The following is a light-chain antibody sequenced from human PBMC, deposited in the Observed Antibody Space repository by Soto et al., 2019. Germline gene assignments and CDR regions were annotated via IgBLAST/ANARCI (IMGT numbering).Light chain of an antibody. Sequence: DIQMTQSPSSLSASVGDRVTITCRASQSISNNLNWFQQKPGKAPNLLIFAASNLQSGVPSRFSGSGSGTDFTLTINSLQPEDFAAYYCQQTFSTPWTFGRGTKVDIK. CDR2: AAS. V-gene: IGKV1-39*01. J-gene: IGKJ1*01. CDR3: QQTFSTPWT. CDR1: QSISNN.